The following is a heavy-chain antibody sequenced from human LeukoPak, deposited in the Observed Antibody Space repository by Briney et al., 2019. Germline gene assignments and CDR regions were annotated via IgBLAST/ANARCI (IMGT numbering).Heavy chain of an antibody. CDR3: ARVVEGWKYYYDSSGYYHFDY. D-gene: IGHD3-22*01. Sequence: GASVKVSCKASGYTFTNYGISWVRQAPGQGLEWMGWISAYNGNTNYAQKLQGRVTMTTDTSTSTAYMELRSLRSDDTAVYYCARVVEGWKYYYDSSGYYHFDYWGQGTLVTVSS. CDR1: GYTFTNYG. V-gene: IGHV1-18*01. J-gene: IGHJ4*02. CDR2: ISAYNGNT.